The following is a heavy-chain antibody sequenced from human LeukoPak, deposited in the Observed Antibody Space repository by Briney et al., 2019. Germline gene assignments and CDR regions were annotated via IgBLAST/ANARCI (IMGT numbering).Heavy chain of an antibody. J-gene: IGHJ4*02. V-gene: IGHV4-34*01. D-gene: IGHD3-10*01. Sequence: SETLSLTCAVYGGSFSGYYWSWIRQPPGKGLEWIGEINHSGSTNYNPSLKSRVTISVDTSKNQFSLKLSSVTAADTAVYYCARGGSRILWFGEPQRYYFDYWAQGTLVTVSS. CDR1: GGSFSGYY. CDR2: INHSGST. CDR3: ARGGSRILWFGEPQRYYFDY.